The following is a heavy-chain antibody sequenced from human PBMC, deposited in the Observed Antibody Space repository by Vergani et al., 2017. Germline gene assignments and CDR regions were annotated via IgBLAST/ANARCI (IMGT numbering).Heavy chain of an antibody. CDR3: TRDHLDDSYAYFDY. V-gene: IGHV3-49*04. Sequence: EVHLVESGGGLVQPGRSLRLSCSGSGFTLGDYAMTWVRQAPGKGLEWVAFIWSKPYGGTTEYAASVKGRFTISRDDSKSIAYLQMSSLKAEDTAVYYCTRDHLDDSYAYFDYWGQGTLVTVSP. J-gene: IGHJ4*02. CDR1: GFTLGDYA. D-gene: IGHD3-16*01. CDR2: IWSKPYGGTT.